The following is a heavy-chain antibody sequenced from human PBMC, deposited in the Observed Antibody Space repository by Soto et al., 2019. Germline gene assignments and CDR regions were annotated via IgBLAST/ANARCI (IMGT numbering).Heavy chain of an antibody. CDR3: ARGLAVADNWFDP. D-gene: IGHD6-19*01. V-gene: IGHV1-8*01. J-gene: IGHJ5*02. Sequence: SVKGSGNTSAYTFTRHDINLVRHSTGQGLEWMGWMNPNSGNTGYAQKFQGRVTMTRKTSISTAYMELSSLRSEDTAVYYCARGLAVADNWFDPWGQGTLVPV. CDR2: MNPNSGNT. CDR1: AYTFTRHD.